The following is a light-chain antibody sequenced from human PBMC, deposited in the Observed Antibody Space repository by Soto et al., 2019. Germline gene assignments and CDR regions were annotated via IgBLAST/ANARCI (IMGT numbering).Light chain of an antibody. Sequence: EIILTQSPATLSLSPGERATLSCRASQSLSTFLVWYQQKHGQAPRLLIYDASYRATGVPARFSGSGSGTDFTLTISSLEPEDSATYYCLQHSDYPFTFGQGTRLEI. CDR2: DAS. J-gene: IGKJ2*01. CDR3: LQHSDYPFT. V-gene: IGKV3-11*01. CDR1: QSLSTF.